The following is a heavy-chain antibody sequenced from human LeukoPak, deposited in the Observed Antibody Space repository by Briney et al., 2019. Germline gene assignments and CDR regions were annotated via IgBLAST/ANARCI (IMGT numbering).Heavy chain of an antibody. CDR3: ARDSRTSMIVVVNAFDI. V-gene: IGHV3-11*01. D-gene: IGHD3-22*01. J-gene: IGHJ3*02. CDR2: ISSSGSTI. Sequence: GGSLRLSCAASGFTFSDYYMSWIRQAAGKGLEWVSYISSSGSTIYYADSVKGRFTISRDNAKNSLYLQMNSLRAEDTAVYYCARDSRTSMIVVVNAFDIWGQGTMVTVSS. CDR1: GFTFSDYY.